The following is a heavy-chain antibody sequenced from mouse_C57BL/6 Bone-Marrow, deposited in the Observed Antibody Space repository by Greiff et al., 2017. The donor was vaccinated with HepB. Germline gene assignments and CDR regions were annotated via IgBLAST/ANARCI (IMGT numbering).Heavy chain of an antibody. D-gene: IGHD1-1*01. CDR3: TSITTDLYYFDY. Sequence: EVMLVESGEGLVKPGGSLKLSCAASGFTFSSYAMSWVRQTPEKRLEWVAYISSGGDYIYYADTVKGRFTISRDNARNTLYLQISSLKSEDTAMYYFTSITTDLYYFDYWGQGTTLTVSS. CDR1: GFTFSSYA. J-gene: IGHJ2*01. CDR2: ISSGGDYI. V-gene: IGHV5-9-1*02.